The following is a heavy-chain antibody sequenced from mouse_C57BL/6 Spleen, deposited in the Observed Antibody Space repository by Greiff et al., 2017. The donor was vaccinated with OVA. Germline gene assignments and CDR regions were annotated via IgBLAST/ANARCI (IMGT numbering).Heavy chain of an antibody. CDR2: IYPGDGDT. V-gene: IGHV1-80*01. CDR3: ARSMVTTQAWFAY. J-gene: IGHJ3*01. Sequence: QVQLQQSGAELVKPGASVKISCKASGYAFSSYWMNWVKQRPGKGLEWIGQIYPGDGDTNYNGKFKGKATLTADKSSSTAYMQLSSLTSEDSAVYVCARSMVTTQAWFAYWGQGTLVTVSA. CDR1: GYAFSSYW. D-gene: IGHD2-2*01.